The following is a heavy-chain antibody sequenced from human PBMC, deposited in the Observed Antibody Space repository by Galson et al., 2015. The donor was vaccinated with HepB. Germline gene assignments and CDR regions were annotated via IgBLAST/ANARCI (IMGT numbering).Heavy chain of an antibody. CDR3: ARLEAEWELPIAPFDY. Sequence: SLRLSCAASGFTFSSYWMSWVRQAPGKGLEWVANIKQDGSEKYYVDSVKGRFTISRDNAKNSLYLQMNSLRAEDTAVYYCARLEAEWELPIAPFDYWGQGTLVTVSS. J-gene: IGHJ4*02. CDR2: IKQDGSEK. D-gene: IGHD1-26*01. V-gene: IGHV3-7*03. CDR1: GFTFSSYW.